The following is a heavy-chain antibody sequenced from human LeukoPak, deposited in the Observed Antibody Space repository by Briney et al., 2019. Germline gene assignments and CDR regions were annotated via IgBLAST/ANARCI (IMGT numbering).Heavy chain of an antibody. V-gene: IGHV1-2*02. CDR2: INPNSGGT. CDR1: GYTFTGYY. D-gene: IGHD3-3*01. J-gene: IGHJ6*03. Sequence: ASVKVSCKASGYTFTGYYVHWVRQAPGQGLEWMRWINPNSGGTNYAQKFQGRVTMTRDTSISTAYMELSRLRSDDTAVYYCARVRYDFWSGYPGGYYYYYMDVWGKGTTVTVSS. CDR3: ARVRYDFWSGYPGGYYYYYMDV.